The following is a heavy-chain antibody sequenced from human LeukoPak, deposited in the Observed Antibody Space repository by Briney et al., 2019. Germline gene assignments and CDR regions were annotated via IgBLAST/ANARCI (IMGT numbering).Heavy chain of an antibody. CDR3: ARRNHYFYYMDV. CDR2: IFPTGSA. CDR1: GGSISSYY. V-gene: IGHV4-4*09. Sequence: SETLSLTCTVSGGSISSYYWSWIRQSPVKGLEWIGYIFPTGSAFYNPSLESRVTISLDTSENHFSLTLSSVTAADTAVYYCARRNHYFYYMDVWGKGTTVTVS. J-gene: IGHJ6*03.